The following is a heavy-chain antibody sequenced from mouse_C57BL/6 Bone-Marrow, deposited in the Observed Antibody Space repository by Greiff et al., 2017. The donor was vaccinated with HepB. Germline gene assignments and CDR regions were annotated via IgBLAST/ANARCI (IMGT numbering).Heavy chain of an antibody. CDR3: ARYNYGYDGGYYIDY. D-gene: IGHD2-2*01. CDR2: ISYSGST. V-gene: IGHV3-8*01. Sequence: VQLKESGPGLAKPSQTLSLTCSVTGYSITSDYWNWIRKFPGNKLEYMGYISYSGSTYYNPSLKSRIPITRDTSKNQYYLQVNSVTTEDTATYYCARYNYGYDGGYYIDYWGQGTTLTVAS. CDR1: GYSITSDY. J-gene: IGHJ2*01.